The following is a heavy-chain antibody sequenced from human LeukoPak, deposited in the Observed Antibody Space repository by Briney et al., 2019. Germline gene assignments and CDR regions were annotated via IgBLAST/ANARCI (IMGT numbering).Heavy chain of an antibody. CDR3: AATNGARGGTFDY. Sequence: GGSLRLSCAASGFTSSSYALNWVRQAPGKGLEWVATVSGSGDRMYHADSVKGRFTISRDNVKNSLYLQMDSLRVEDTAVYYCAATNGARGGTFDYWGQGTPVTVSS. CDR2: VSGSGDRM. CDR1: GFTSSSYA. V-gene: IGHV3-23*01. J-gene: IGHJ4*02. D-gene: IGHD1-7*01.